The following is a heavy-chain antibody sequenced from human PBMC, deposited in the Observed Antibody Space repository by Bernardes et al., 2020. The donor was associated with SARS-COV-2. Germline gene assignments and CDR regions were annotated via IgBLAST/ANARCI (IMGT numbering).Heavy chain of an antibody. CDR1: GFTFSSYW. Sequence: GGSLRLSCAASGFTFSSYWMSWVRQAPGKGLEWVANIKQDGSEKYYVDSVKGRFTISRDNAKNSLYLQMNSLRAEDTAVYYCAREGYDFWSGYYLPRGHPETNYYYYMDVWGKGTTVTVSS. J-gene: IGHJ6*03. CDR2: IKQDGSEK. V-gene: IGHV3-7*05. CDR3: AREGYDFWSGYYLPRGHPETNYYYYMDV. D-gene: IGHD3-3*01.